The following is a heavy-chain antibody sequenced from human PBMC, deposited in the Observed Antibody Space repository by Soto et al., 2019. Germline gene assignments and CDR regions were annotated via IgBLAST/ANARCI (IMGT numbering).Heavy chain of an antibody. CDR2: ISYDGSNK. Sequence: QVQLVESGGGVVQPGRSLRLSCAASGFTFSSDGMHWVRQAPGKGLEWVAVISYDGSNKYYADSVKGRFTISRDNSKNTLYLQMNSLRAEDTAVYYCAKDISLGYCSSTSCYAGMYYYGMDVWGQGTTVTVSS. V-gene: IGHV3-30*18. CDR3: AKDISLGYCSSTSCYAGMYYYGMDV. CDR1: GFTFSSDG. J-gene: IGHJ6*02. D-gene: IGHD2-2*03.